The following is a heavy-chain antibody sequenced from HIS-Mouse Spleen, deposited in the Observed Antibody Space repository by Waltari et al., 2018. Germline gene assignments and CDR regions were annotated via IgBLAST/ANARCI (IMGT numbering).Heavy chain of an antibody. V-gene: IGHV4-39*07. J-gene: IGHJ2*01. CDR1: GGSTGRSCYY. CDR2: IYYSGST. D-gene: IGHD6-13*01. Sequence: QLQLQESGPGLGKPSETLSLTGTVSGGSTGRSCYYGWWVRQPPGKGRGWIGSIYYSGSTYYNPSLKSRVTISVDTSKNQFSLKLSSVTAADTAVYYCAREIPYSSSWYDWYFDLWGRGTLVTVSS. CDR3: AREIPYSSSWYDWYFDL.